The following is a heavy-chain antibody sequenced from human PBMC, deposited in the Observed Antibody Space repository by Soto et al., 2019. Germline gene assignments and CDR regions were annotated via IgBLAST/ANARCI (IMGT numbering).Heavy chain of an antibody. CDR1: ESPFSNYW. D-gene: IGHD5-12*01. CDR2: IKQDGTEK. J-gene: IGHJ4*02. Sequence: EVQLVESGGGLVQPGGPLRLSVAAPESPFSNYWMSGVRQAPGKGLEWVAKIKQDGTEKNYVDSVRGRFTISRDNAKNSLDLQMNSLTAEDTAVYYCASVAIWGQGTLVTVSS. V-gene: IGHV3-7*01. CDR3: ASVAI.